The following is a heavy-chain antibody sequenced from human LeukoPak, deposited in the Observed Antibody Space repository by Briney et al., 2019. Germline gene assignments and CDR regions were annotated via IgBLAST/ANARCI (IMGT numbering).Heavy chain of an antibody. D-gene: IGHD3-10*01. V-gene: IGHV3-23*01. CDR3: AKDGRPRAFGLDV. Sequence: PGGSLRLSCAASGFTFRSHAMTWVRQAPGKGLEWVSTINTGDGSTFYADSVKGRFAIFRDSSKNTLYLEMNGLRAEDTAIYFCAKDGRPRAFGLDVWGQGTMVTVSS. CDR1: GFTFRSHA. J-gene: IGHJ6*02. CDR2: INTGDGST.